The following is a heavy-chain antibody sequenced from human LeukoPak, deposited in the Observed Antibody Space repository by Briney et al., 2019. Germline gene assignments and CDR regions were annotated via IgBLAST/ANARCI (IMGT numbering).Heavy chain of an antibody. CDR3: ARDGYSSTWYYFDY. J-gene: IGHJ4*02. Sequence: ASMKVSCKASGYTFINYYMHWVRQAPGQGLEWMGIVNPSGGSTSYAQKFQGRVTVTRDTSTSTVYMELSSLRSEDTAVYYCARDGYSSTWYYFDYWGQGTLVTVSS. CDR1: GYTFINYY. D-gene: IGHD6-13*01. V-gene: IGHV1-46*01. CDR2: VNPSGGST.